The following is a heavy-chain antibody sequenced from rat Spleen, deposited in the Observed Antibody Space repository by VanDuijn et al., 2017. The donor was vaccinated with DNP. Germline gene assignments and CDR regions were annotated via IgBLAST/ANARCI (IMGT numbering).Heavy chain of an antibody. D-gene: IGHD1-11*01. J-gene: IGHJ2*01. CDR3: AKTPSPNYGFTSFDY. V-gene: IGHV5-31*01. CDR2: ITNTGGSI. CDR1: GITFSDHN. Sequence: EVQLVESGGDLVQPGRSLKLSCAVSGITFSDHNMAWVRQAPGKGLEWVASITNTGGSIYYPDSVKGRFTISRDNAKSTLYLQMNSRRSEDTATYYCAKTPSPNYGFTSFDYWGQGVMVTVSS.